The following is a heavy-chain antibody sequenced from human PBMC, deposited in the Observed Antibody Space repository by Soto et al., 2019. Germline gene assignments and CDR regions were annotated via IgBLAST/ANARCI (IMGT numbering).Heavy chain of an antibody. J-gene: IGHJ5*02. CDR2: ISSSSSTI. CDR1: GFTFSSYS. D-gene: IGHD1-26*01. CDR3: ARDAELGSRDWFAP. Sequence: EVQLVESGGGLVQPGGSLRLSCAASGFTFSSYSMNWVRQAPGKGLEWVSYISSSSSTIYYADSVKGRFTISRDNAQNPIELQRNRLRGEDPGGVYCARDAELGSRDWFAPGGQGTPVTVSS. V-gene: IGHV3-48*01.